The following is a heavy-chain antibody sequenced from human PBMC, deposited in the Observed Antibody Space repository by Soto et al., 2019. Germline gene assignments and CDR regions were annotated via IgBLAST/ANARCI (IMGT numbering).Heavy chain of an antibody. CDR2: INHSGIT. J-gene: IGHJ4*02. D-gene: IGHD1-1*01. CDR1: GGSFSGYV. CDR3: VRGPYNYNSRYFDY. V-gene: IGHV4-34*01. Sequence: XTLSLTCTVSGGSFSGYVWTWIRQPPGKGLEWLAEINHSGITNYNPSVESRVSMSVYTSKNQFSLRLYSVTAADTAVYYCVRGPYNYNSRYFDYWGQGTLVTVSS.